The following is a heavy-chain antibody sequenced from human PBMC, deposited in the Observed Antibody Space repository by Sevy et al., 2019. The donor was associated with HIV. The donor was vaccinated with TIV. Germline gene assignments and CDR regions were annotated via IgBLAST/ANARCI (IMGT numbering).Heavy chain of an antibody. Sequence: GGSLRLSCAASGFTFSNAWMSWVRQAPGKGLEWVGRIKSKTDGGTTDYAAPVKGRFTISRDDSKNTLYLQMNSLKTEETAVYYCTTDRIAVAGTTYYYYYYMDVWGKGTTVTVSS. CDR3: TTDRIAVAGTTYYYYYYMDV. J-gene: IGHJ6*03. V-gene: IGHV3-15*01. CDR2: IKSKTDGGTT. CDR1: GFTFSNAW. D-gene: IGHD6-19*01.